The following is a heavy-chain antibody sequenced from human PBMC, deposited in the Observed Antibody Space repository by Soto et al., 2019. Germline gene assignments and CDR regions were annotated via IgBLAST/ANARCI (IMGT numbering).Heavy chain of an antibody. Sequence: SETLSLTCAVYGGSFSGYYWTWIRQPPGTGLEWIGEINHSGSTNYNPSLKSRVTISVDTSKNQFSLKLSSVTAADTAVYYCARGQGKGGYDREKKELFRPIVFDYSDKAPLVTVSS. D-gene: IGHD5-12*01. J-gene: IGHJ4*02. CDR2: INHSGST. CDR1: GGSFSGYY. V-gene: IGHV4-34*01. CDR3: ARGQGKGGYDREKKELFRPIVFDY.